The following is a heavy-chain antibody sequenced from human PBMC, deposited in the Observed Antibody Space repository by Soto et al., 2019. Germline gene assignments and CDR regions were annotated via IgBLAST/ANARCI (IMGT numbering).Heavy chain of an antibody. CDR1: GGSLNHYY. CDR3: ARRKVEDSGSYYDNDY. V-gene: IGHV4-59*08. J-gene: IGHJ4*02. D-gene: IGHD3-22*01. CDR2: VTYSGTA. Sequence: QLQLQESGPGLVKPSETLSLTCTVSGGSLNHYYWTWIRHSPGKGLEWIGSVTYSGTADYSPSFQSRFTISRDISKHQFSLKVPSVTAADTAIYYCARRKVEDSGSYYDNDYGGQGAGFTVSS.